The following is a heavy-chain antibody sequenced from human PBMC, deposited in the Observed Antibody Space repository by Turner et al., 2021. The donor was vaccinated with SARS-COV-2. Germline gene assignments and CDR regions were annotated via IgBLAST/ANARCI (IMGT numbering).Heavy chain of an antibody. CDR3: ARAKFRGLISWFDP. CDR1: GFTFSNYD. Sequence: EVQLVESGGGLVQPGGSLRLSCAASGFTFSNYDMHWVRQATGKGLEWVSAVGTAGDTYYPGSVKGRFTISRENGKNSLYLQMNSLRAGDTAVYYCARAKFRGLISWFDPWGQGTPVTVSS. CDR2: VGTAGDT. J-gene: IGHJ5*02. V-gene: IGHV3-13*04. D-gene: IGHD3-10*01.